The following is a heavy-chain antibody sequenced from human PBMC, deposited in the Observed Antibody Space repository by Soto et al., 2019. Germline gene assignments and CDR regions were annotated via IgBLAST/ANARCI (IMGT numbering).Heavy chain of an antibody. CDR1: GYTFTSYG. Sequence: QVHLVQSGAEVKKPGASVKVSCKGSGYTFTSYGITWVRQAPGQGLEWMGWISAHNGNTDYAQQLQGRVTVTRDTSTRTAYMELRSLISADTAVYYCARGRYGDYWGQGALVTVSS. CDR2: ISAHNGNT. J-gene: IGHJ4*02. CDR3: ARGRYGDY. D-gene: IGHD1-1*01. V-gene: IGHV1-18*01.